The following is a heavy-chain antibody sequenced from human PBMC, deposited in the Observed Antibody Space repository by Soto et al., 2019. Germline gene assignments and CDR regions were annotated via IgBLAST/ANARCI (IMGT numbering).Heavy chain of an antibody. CDR3: ARGRPLRPDIVAMPQAY. J-gene: IGHJ4*02. CDR2: MNPNSGNT. CDR1: GYTFTSYD. V-gene: IGHV1-8*01. Sequence: GASVKVSCKASGYTFTSYDINWVRQATGQGLEWMGWMNPNSGNTGYAQKFQGRVTMTRNTSISTAYMELSSLRSEDTAVYYCARGRPLRPDIVAMPQAYWGQGTLVTVS. D-gene: IGHD5-12*01.